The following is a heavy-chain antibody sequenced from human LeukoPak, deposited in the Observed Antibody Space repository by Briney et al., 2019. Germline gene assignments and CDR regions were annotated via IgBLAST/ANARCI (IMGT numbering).Heavy chain of an antibody. CDR2: IIPIFGTA. Sequence: ASVKVSCKASGGTFSSYAISWVRQAPGQGLEWMGGIIPIFGTANYAQKFQGRVTITTDESTSTAYMELSSLRSEDTAVYYCARGAAYSGSYYYYYMDVWGKGPRSPSP. V-gene: IGHV1-69*05. D-gene: IGHD1-26*01. CDR1: GGTFSSYA. CDR3: ARGAAYSGSYYYYYMDV. J-gene: IGHJ6*03.